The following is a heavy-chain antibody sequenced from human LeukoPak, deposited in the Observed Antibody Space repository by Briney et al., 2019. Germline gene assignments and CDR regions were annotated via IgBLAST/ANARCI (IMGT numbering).Heavy chain of an antibody. V-gene: IGHV3-23*01. D-gene: IGHD4/OR15-4a*01. CDR2: ISGSAITT. CDR3: AKGVMTMVITYFDH. J-gene: IGHJ4*01. CDR1: GFNFITRA. Sequence: PGGSLRLSCAASGFNFITRAMTWVRQTPEKGLEGVASISGSAITTHYAESVKGRFTISRDNSKNTLFLQMNNLRADDTAVYYCAKGVMTMVITYFDHWGHGTLVAVSS.